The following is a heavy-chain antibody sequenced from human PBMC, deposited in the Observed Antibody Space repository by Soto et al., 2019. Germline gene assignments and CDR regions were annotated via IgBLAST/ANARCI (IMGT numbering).Heavy chain of an antibody. CDR3: ARVEYGDPYYFDY. CDR2: INSDGSST. CDR1: GFTFSSYW. J-gene: IGHJ4*02. V-gene: IGHV3-74*01. Sequence: GGSLRLSCAASGFTFSSYWMHWVRQAPGKGLVWVSRINSDGSSTSYADSVKGRFTISRDNAKNTLYLQMNSLRAEDTAVYYCARVEYGDPYYFDYWGQGTLVTVSS. D-gene: IGHD4-17*01.